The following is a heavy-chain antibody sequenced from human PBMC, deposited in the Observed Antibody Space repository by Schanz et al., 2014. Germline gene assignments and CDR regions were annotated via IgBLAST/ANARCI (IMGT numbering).Heavy chain of an antibody. CDR3: VRGRVLES. Sequence: EVHLLESGGGLVEPGGSLRLSCATSGFSLDIFAVSWVRQAPGKGLEWVSYVSRSTPDIYYADSVKGRFTMSRDNAKNSVFLQMNSLRAEDTAVYYCVRGRVLESWGQGTLVTVSS. V-gene: IGHV3-48*01. J-gene: IGHJ5*02. D-gene: IGHD1-1*01. CDR1: GFSLDIFA. CDR2: VSRSTPDI.